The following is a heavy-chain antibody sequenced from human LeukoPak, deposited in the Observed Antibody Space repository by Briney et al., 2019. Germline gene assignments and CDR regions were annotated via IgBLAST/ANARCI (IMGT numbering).Heavy chain of an antibody. CDR1: GGSISSYY. CDR2: IYTSGST. D-gene: IGHD3-16*02. V-gene: IGHV4-4*07. CDR3: ASYDYVWGSYRN. Sequence: SETLSLTCTVPGGSISSYYWSWIRQPAGKGLEWIGRIYTSGSTNYNPSLKSRVTMSVDTSKNQFSLKLSSVTAADTAVYYCASYDYVWGSYRNWGQGTLVTVSS. J-gene: IGHJ4*02.